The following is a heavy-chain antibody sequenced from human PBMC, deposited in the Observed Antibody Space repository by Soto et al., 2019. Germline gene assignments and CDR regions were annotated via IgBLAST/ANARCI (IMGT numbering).Heavy chain of an antibody. V-gene: IGHV3-23*01. Sequence: EVQLLVSGGGLVQPGGSLRLSCAASGFTFSTHAMSWVRQAPGKGLNWVSTVDVGGGSTYYTDSVKGRFTVSRDNSKNTVYLQLNTLRAEDTAIYFCARDSGPAGGGACDIWGQGTMVTVSS. J-gene: IGHJ3*02. CDR2: VDVGGGST. CDR3: ARDSGPAGGGACDI. D-gene: IGHD6-25*01. CDR1: GFTFSTHA.